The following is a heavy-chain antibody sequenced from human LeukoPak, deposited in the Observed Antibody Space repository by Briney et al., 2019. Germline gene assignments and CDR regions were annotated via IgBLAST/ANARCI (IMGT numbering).Heavy chain of an antibody. Sequence: PGGSLRLSCAVSGFTFSNYWMHWVRQAPGKGLEWVSLISGDGGSTYYADSVKGRFTISRDNSKNSLYLQMNSLRTEDTALYYCAKDGESYDFWSGYPPRGYYYYYMDVWGKGTTVTVSS. V-gene: IGHV3-43*02. CDR2: ISGDGGST. D-gene: IGHD3-3*01. J-gene: IGHJ6*03. CDR1: GFTFSNYW. CDR3: AKDGESYDFWSGYPPRGYYYYYMDV.